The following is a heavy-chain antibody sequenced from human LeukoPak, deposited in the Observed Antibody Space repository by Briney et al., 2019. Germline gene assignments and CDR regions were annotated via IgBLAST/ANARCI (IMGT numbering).Heavy chain of an antibody. CDR1: GGSFSGYY. J-gene: IGHJ4*02. D-gene: IGHD6-13*01. Sequence: SETLSLTCAVYGGSFSGYYWSWIRQPPGKGLEWIGEINHSGSINYNPSLKSRVTISVDTSKNQFSLKLTSVTAADTAVYYCATLGGRSSWHEVYWGQGTLVTVSS. V-gene: IGHV4-34*01. CDR2: INHSGSI. CDR3: ATLGGRSSWHEVY.